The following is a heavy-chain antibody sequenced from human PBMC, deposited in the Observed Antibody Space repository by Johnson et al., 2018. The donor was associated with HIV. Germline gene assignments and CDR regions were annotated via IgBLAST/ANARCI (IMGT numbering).Heavy chain of an antibody. CDR1: GFTVSRNY. J-gene: IGHJ3*02. D-gene: IGHD3-22*01. CDR3: ARVGGLYYYDSSGYRDDAFDI. V-gene: IGHV3-66*01. CDR2: IYSGGDT. Sequence: EVQLVESGGGLVQPGGSLRLSCAASGFTVSRNYMNWVCQAPGKGLEWVSVIYSGGDTYYAESVKGRFTISRDNFKNTLYLQMNSLKVEDTAVYYCARVGGLYYYDSSGYRDDAFDIWGQGTMVTVSS.